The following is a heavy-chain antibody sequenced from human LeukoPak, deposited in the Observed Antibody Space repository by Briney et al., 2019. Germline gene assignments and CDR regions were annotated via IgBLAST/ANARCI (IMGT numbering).Heavy chain of an antibody. CDR3: ARASRYSSGWPDY. CDR2: IYYSGST. D-gene: IGHD6-19*01. V-gene: IGHV4-61*08. J-gene: IGHJ4*02. Sequence: SQTLSLTCTVSGGSISSGDYYWSWIRQPPGKGLEWIGYIYYSGSTNYNPSLKSRVTISVDTSKNQFSLKLSSVTAADTAVYYCARASRYSSGWPDYWGQGTLVTVSS. CDR1: GGSISSGDYY.